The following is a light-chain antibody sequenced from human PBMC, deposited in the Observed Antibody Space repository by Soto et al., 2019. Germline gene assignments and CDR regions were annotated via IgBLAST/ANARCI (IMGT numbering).Light chain of an antibody. CDR2: GAA. V-gene: IGKV3-20*01. CDR1: QSVSSN. CDR3: QQYGGSPRT. Sequence: EIVLTQSPATLSVSPGERATVSCRASQSVSSNLAWYQQKPGQAPRLLVYGAASRATGIPDRFSGSGSGTDFTLTISRLEPEDFAVYYCQQYGGSPRTFGQGTKVDIK. J-gene: IGKJ1*01.